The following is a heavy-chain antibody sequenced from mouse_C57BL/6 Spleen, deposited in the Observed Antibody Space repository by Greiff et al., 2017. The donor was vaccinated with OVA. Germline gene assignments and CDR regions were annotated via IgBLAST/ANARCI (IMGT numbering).Heavy chain of an antibody. J-gene: IGHJ3*01. CDR3: ARSVYYYGSSPFAY. D-gene: IGHD1-1*01. Sequence: QVQLQQPGAELVKPGASVKLSCKASGYTFTSYWMQWVKQRPGQGLEWIGEIDPSDSYTNYNQKFKGKATLTVDTSSSTAYMQLSSLTSEDSAVYYCARSVYYYGSSPFAYWGQGTLVTVSA. CDR1: GYTFTSYW. V-gene: IGHV1-50*01. CDR2: IDPSDSYT.